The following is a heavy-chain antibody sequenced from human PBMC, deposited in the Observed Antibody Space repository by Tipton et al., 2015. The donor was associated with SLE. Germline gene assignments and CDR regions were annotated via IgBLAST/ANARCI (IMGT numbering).Heavy chain of an antibody. CDR1: GGSLSGFY. V-gene: IGHV4-34*01. J-gene: IGHJ6*04. CDR3: ARKRAMDV. Sequence: TLSLTCAVDGGSLSGFYWSWIRQPPGKGLEWIGEINHSGSANENPSLKSRVTMSVDTSKKQFSLKLTSVTAADTAVYYCARKRAMDVWGKGTTVTVSP. CDR2: INHSGSA.